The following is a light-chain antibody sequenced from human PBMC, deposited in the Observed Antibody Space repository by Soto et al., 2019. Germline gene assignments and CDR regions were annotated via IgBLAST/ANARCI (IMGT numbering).Light chain of an antibody. V-gene: IGKV3-11*01. J-gene: IGKJ5*01. Sequence: IVLTQSPATLSLSPGERATLSCRASQSVSSYLAWYQQRPGQAPRLLIYDASNRATGIPDRFSGSGSGTDFTLTISRLEPEDFAVYYCQQYNNWPPITFGQGTRLEIK. CDR1: QSVSSY. CDR3: QQYNNWPPIT. CDR2: DAS.